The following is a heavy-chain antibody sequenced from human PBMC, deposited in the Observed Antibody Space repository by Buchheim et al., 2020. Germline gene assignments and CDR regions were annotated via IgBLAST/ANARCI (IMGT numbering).Heavy chain of an antibody. CDR2: IYYSGSP. J-gene: IGHJ4*02. CDR1: GGSISSDNYY. Sequence: QVQLQESGPGLVKPSQTLSLTCTVSGGSISSDNYYWSWIRQPPGKGLEWIGYIYYSGSPYYNPSLKSRVTISVDTSKNQFSLKLNSVTTADTAVYYCAREYAGGIYDWGQGSL. CDR3: AREYAGGIYD. V-gene: IGHV4-30-4*01. D-gene: IGHD5-12*01.